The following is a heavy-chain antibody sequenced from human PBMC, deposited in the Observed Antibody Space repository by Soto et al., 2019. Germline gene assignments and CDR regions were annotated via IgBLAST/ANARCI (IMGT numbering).Heavy chain of an antibody. CDR2: IIPIFGTA. Sequence: ASVKVSCKASGGTFSSYAIGWVRQAPGQGLEWMGGIIPIFGTANYAQKFQGRVTITADESTSTAYMELSSLRSEDTAVYYCARRVAIDEAFDIWGQGTMVTVSS. V-gene: IGHV1-69*13. J-gene: IGHJ3*02. CDR3: ARRVAIDEAFDI. CDR1: GGTFSSYA. D-gene: IGHD2-15*01.